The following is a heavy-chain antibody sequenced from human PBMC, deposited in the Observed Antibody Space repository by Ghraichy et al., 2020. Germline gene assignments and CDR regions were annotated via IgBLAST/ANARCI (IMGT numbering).Heavy chain of an antibody. D-gene: IGHD6-13*01. CDR2: INHRGST. CDR3: ARGGGIAAQPYNFDY. Sequence: SETLSLTCAVYGGSFSGYYWSWIRQPPGKGLEWIGEINHRGSTNYNPSLKSRVTISVDTPKNQFSLKLSSVTAADTAVYYCARGGGIAAQPYNFDYWGQGTLVTVSS. CDR1: GGSFSGYY. J-gene: IGHJ4*02. V-gene: IGHV4-34*01.